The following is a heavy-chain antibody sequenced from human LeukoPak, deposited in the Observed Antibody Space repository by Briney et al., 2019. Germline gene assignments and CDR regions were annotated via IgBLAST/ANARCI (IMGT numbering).Heavy chain of an antibody. CDR3: ARDPGSGYEEHFDY. V-gene: IGHV1-18*01. CDR1: GYTFTNYG. Sequence: ASVKVSCKASGYTFTNYGISWVRQAPGQGLECMGWISAYNGNTNYAQRFQGRVTMTTDTSTSTAYMELRSLRSDDTAVYYCARDPGSGYEEHFDYWGQGTLVTVSS. D-gene: IGHD5-12*01. J-gene: IGHJ4*02. CDR2: ISAYNGNT.